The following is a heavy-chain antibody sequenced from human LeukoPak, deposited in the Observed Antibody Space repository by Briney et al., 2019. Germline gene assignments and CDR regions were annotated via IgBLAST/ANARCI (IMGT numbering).Heavy chain of an antibody. J-gene: IGHJ2*01. CDR1: GFTFSSYE. Sequence: GGSLRLSCAASGFTFSSYEMNWVRQAPGKGLEWVSIVYSGGSTYYADSVKGRFTISRDTSKNTLSLQMNRLRAEDTAVYFCARVGDHFHWNLDLWGRGTLVTVSS. D-gene: IGHD3-3*02. CDR2: VYSGGST. V-gene: IGHV3-53*01. CDR3: ARVGDHFHWNLDL.